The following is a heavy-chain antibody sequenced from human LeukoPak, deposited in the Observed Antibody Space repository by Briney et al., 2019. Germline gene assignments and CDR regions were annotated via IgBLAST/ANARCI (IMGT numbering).Heavy chain of an antibody. CDR1: GGSIRSYY. J-gene: IGHJ4*02. Sequence: SETLSLTCTVSGGSIRSYYWSWIRQSPGKGLEWIGYIYYSGSTNYNPSLKSRVTISVDTSKNQFSLKLSSVTAADTAVYYCARAGSGYSYGYPFDYWGQGTLVTVSS. CDR3: ARAGSGYSYGYPFDY. CDR2: IYYSGST. V-gene: IGHV4-59*01. D-gene: IGHD5-18*01.